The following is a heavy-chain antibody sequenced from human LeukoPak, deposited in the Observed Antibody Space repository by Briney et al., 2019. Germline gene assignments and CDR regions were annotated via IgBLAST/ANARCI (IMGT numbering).Heavy chain of an antibody. Sequence: GGSLRLSCAASGFTFSSYWMHWVRHAPGKGLVWVSRIYTDGSGTSYADSVKGRFTISRDNAKSTLYLQMNSLRAEDTAVYYCARAPGGRDFDYWGQGTLVTVSS. V-gene: IGHV3-74*01. CDR2: IYTDGSGT. CDR3: ARAPGGRDFDY. CDR1: GFTFSSYW. D-gene: IGHD2-15*01. J-gene: IGHJ4*02.